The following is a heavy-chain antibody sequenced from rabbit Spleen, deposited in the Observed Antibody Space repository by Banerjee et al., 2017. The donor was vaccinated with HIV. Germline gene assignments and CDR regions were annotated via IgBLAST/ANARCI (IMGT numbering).Heavy chain of an antibody. D-gene: IGHD8-1*01. CDR1: GFSFNGDSFSGDSY. CDR3: ARDTGSSFSSYGMDL. J-gene: IGHJ6*01. Sequence: QSLEESGGDLVKPGASLTLTCKASGFSFNGDSFSGDSYMCWVRQAPGKGLEWIVCIDTGSSGFTYFASWAKGRFTISKTSSTTVTLQMTSLTAADTATYFCARDTGSSFSSYGMDLWGQGTLVTVS. V-gene: IGHV1S40*01. CDR2: IDTGSSGFT.